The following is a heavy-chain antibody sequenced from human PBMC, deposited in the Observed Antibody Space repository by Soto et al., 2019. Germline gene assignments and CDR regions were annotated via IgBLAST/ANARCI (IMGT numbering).Heavy chain of an antibody. CDR2: IYYSGST. CDR1: GGSISSYY. D-gene: IGHD2-2*01. CDR3: ARHMAMTIDP. Sequence: SETLSLTCTVSGGSISSYYWSWIRQPPGKGLEWIGYIYYSGSTSYNPSLKSRVTISVDTSKNQFSLKLSSVTAADTAVYYCARHMAMTIDPWGQGTLVTVSS. J-gene: IGHJ5*02. V-gene: IGHV4-59*08.